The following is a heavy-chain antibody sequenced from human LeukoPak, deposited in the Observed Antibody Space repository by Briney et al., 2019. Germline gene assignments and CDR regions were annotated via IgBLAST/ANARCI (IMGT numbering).Heavy chain of an antibody. CDR2: ISGSGGST. D-gene: IGHD3-10*01. CDR3: AKDFGSGSYYNVYFDY. Sequence: PGASLRLSCAASGFTFSSYAMSWVRQAPGKGLEWVSAISGSGGSTYYADSVKGRFTISRDNSKNTLYLQMNSLRAEDTAVYYCAKDFGSGSYYNVYFDYWGQGTLVTVSS. CDR1: GFTFSSYA. J-gene: IGHJ4*02. V-gene: IGHV3-23*01.